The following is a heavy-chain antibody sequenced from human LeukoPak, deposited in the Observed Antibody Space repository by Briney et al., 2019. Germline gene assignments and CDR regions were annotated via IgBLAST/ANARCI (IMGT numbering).Heavy chain of an antibody. CDR3: AKDNEGALWQQLRGALDAFDI. CDR1: GYTFTSYG. V-gene: IGHV1-18*01. CDR2: IIAYNGNT. D-gene: IGHD6-13*01. Sequence: ASVKVSCKASGYTFTSYGISWVRQAPGQGLEWMGWIIAYNGNTNYAQKLQGRVTMTTDTSTSTAHMELRSLRSDDTAVYYCAKDNEGALWQQLRGALDAFDIWGQGTMVTVSS. J-gene: IGHJ3*02.